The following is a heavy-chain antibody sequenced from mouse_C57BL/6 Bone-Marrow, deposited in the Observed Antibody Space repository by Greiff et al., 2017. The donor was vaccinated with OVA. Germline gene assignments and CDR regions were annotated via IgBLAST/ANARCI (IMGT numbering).Heavy chain of an antibody. CDR2: IYPGSGNT. CDR3: AKNYYGSSYWYFDV. J-gene: IGHJ1*03. V-gene: IGHV1-76*01. D-gene: IGHD1-1*01. CDR1: GYNFTDYY. Sequence: QVQLQQSGAELVRPGASVKLSCKASGYNFTDYYIHWVKQRPGQGLEWIARIYPGSGNTYYNEKFKGKATLTADTSSSTAYMQLSSLTSEDSAVYYCAKNYYGSSYWYFDVWGTGTTVTVSS.